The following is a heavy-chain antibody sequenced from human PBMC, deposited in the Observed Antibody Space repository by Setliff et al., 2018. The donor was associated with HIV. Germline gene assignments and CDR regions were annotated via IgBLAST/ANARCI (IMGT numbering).Heavy chain of an antibody. CDR3: ARSSSGPRRYFDS. Sequence: PSETLSLTCTVYGGSISDSSYYWGWIRQPPGKGLEWIGSIYFTGSTYSNPSLESRVTISVDTSKSQFSLKLNSVTAADTAVYYCARSSSGPRRYFDSWGQGTLVTVSS. CDR2: IYFTGST. V-gene: IGHV4-39*01. D-gene: IGHD6-19*01. CDR1: GGSISDSSYY. J-gene: IGHJ4*02.